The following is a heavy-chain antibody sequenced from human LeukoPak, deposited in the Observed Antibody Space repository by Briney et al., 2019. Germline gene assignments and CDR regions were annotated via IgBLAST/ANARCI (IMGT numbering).Heavy chain of an antibody. J-gene: IGHJ4*02. CDR2: INHSGST. Sequence: PSETLSLTCTVSGGSISSYYWSWIRQPPGKGLEWIGEINHSGSTNYNPSLKSRVTISVDTSKNQFSLKLSSVTAADTAVYYCASDDSTSSSYWGQGTLVTVSS. CDR1: GGSISSYY. D-gene: IGHD6-6*01. CDR3: ASDDSTSSSY. V-gene: IGHV4-34*01.